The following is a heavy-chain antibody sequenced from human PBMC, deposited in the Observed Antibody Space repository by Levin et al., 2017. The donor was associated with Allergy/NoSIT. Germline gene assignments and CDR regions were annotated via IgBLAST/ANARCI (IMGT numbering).Heavy chain of an antibody. Sequence: HGESLKISCKASGYTFKNYGISWVRQAPGQGLEWMGWISTHNGNTNYAQSFQGRVTMTTDTSTSTADMELRSLISDDTAVYYCARFVVTPVSYFYMDVWGKGTTVTVSS. CDR3: ARFVVTPVSYFYMDV. D-gene: IGHD2-2*01. CDR2: ISTHNGNT. J-gene: IGHJ6*03. V-gene: IGHV1-18*01. CDR1: GYTFKNYG.